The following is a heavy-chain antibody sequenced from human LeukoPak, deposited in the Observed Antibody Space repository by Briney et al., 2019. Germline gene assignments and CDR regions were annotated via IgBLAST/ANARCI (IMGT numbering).Heavy chain of an antibody. CDR2: IYSSGNT. CDR1: GGSISNYY. D-gene: IGHD6-19*01. Sequence: SETLSLTCTVSGGSISNYYWSWVRQPAGKGLEWIGRIYSSGNTNYNPSLKSRVTMSVDTSKNQFSLKLSSVTAADTAVYYCARAWWLVRKSEYGMDVWGQGTTVTVSS. J-gene: IGHJ6*02. CDR3: ARAWWLVRKSEYGMDV. V-gene: IGHV4-4*07.